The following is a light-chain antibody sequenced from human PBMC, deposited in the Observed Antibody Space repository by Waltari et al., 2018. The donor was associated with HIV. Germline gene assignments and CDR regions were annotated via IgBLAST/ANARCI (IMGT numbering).Light chain of an antibody. Sequence: QSALTQPASVSGSPGQSITISCTGTSSDVGGYNYVSWYQQHPGKAPKLMIYDVSKRPSGVSNRFSASKSGRTASLTISGLQPDDEADYFCCAYTSRGTWVFGGGTRVTVL. J-gene: IGLJ3*02. CDR2: DVS. V-gene: IGLV2-14*01. CDR1: SSDVGGYNY. CDR3: CAYTSRGTWV.